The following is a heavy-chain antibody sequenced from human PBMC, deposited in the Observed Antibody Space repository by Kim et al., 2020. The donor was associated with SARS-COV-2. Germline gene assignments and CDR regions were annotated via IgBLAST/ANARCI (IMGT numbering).Heavy chain of an antibody. V-gene: IGHV3-23*01. Sequence: GGSLRLSCVASGFTFSSYAMSWVRQAPGKGLEWVSAISGSGGSTYYADSVKGRFTISRDNSKNTLYLQMNSLRAEDTAVYYCAKSRGAVTVGYWGQGTLVTVSS. D-gene: IGHD2-21*02. J-gene: IGHJ4*02. CDR3: AKSRGAVTVGY. CDR1: GFTFSSYA. CDR2: ISGSGGST.